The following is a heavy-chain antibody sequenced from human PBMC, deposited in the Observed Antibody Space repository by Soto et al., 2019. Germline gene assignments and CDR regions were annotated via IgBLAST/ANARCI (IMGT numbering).Heavy chain of an antibody. CDR1: GFTVSGNY. D-gene: IGHD3-10*01. J-gene: IGHJ5*02. CDR3: ASGFFFDP. Sequence: PGGSLRLFCAASGFTVSGNYMNWARQAPGKGLEWVSTIYSGGKTYYADSVKGRFSISRDNSKNTLYLQMNSLRDEDTAIYYCASGFFFDPWGLGILVTVSS. V-gene: IGHV3-53*01. CDR2: IYSGGKT.